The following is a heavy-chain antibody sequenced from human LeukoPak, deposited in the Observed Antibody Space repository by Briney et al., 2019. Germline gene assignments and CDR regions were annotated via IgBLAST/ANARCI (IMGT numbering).Heavy chain of an antibody. V-gene: IGHV4-61*09. CDR3: AGLPYPGVLDY. D-gene: IGHD2-8*01. CDR1: GGSISSGSYY. CDR2: IYRSGST. J-gene: IGHJ4*02. Sequence: SETLSLTCTVSGGSISSGSYYWSWIRQPAGKRLEWIGHIYRSGSTNYNPSLKSRVTMSVDTSKNQFSLKLSSVTAADTAVYYCAGLPYPGVLDYWGQGTLVTVSS.